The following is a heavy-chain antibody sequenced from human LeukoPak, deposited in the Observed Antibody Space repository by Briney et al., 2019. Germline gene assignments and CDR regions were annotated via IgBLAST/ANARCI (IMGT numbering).Heavy chain of an antibody. CDR3: ARADSSSWPYFDY. D-gene: IGHD6-13*01. V-gene: IGHV4-59*01. CDR1: GGSFSGYY. J-gene: IGHJ4*02. Sequence: SETLSLTCAVYGGSFSGYYWSWIRQPPGKGLEWIGYIYYSGSTNYNPSLKSRVTISVDTSKNQFSLKLSSVTAADTAVYYCARADSSSWPYFDYWGQGTLVTVSS. CDR2: IYYSGST.